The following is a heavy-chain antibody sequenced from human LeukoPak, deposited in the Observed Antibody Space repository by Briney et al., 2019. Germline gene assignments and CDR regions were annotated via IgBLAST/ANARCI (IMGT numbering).Heavy chain of an antibody. D-gene: IGHD2-15*01. CDR1: GFTFSSYW. CDR2: INRDGSST. Sequence: PGGSLRLSCAASGFTFSSYWMHWVRQAPGKGLVWVSRINRDGSSTSYADSVKGRFTISRDNAKNTLYLQMNSLRAEDTAVYYCAREGYCSGGSCYSDWFDPWGQGTLVTVSS. J-gene: IGHJ5*02. CDR3: AREGYCSGGSCYSDWFDP. V-gene: IGHV3-74*01.